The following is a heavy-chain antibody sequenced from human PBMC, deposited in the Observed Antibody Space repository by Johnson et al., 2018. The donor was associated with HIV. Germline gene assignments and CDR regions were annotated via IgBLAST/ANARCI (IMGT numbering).Heavy chain of an antibody. V-gene: IGHV3-7*04. Sequence: VQLVESGGGVVQPGRSLRLSCAASGFTFSSYWMSWVRQAPGKGLEWVANIKQDGSEKYYVDSVKGRITISRDNAKNSLYLQMNSLRAEDTAVYYCAGGYGSGSGDAFDIWGQGTMVTVSS. CDR3: AGGYGSGSGDAFDI. CDR2: IKQDGSEK. CDR1: GFTFSSYW. D-gene: IGHD3-10*01. J-gene: IGHJ3*02.